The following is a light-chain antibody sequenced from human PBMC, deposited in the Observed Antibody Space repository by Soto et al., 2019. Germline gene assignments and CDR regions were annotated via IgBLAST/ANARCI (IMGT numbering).Light chain of an antibody. CDR2: EVT. CDR3: SSFARGDDPHVL. V-gene: IGLV2-8*01. CDR1: SSDVAGSDY. Sequence: QSALTQPPSASGSPGQSVTISCTGTSSDVAGSDYVSWYQQHPGKAPKLIIYEVTKRPAGVPDRFSGSKSGNTASLTVSGLQADDEYYYYCSSFARGDDPHVLFGGGTQLSVL. J-gene: IGLJ2*01.